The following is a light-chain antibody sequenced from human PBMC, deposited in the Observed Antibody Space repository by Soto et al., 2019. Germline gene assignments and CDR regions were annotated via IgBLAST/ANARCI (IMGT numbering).Light chain of an antibody. J-gene: IGLJ3*02. CDR2: EVS. Sequence: QSALTQPASVSGSPGQSITLSCTGTSSDVGGYNYVSWYQQHPGKAPKLMIHEVSNRPLGVSYRFSGSKSGNTASLTISGLQAEDEADYYCSSYTSNSPWVFGGGTKVTVL. CDR3: SSYTSNSPWV. V-gene: IGLV2-14*01. CDR1: SSDVGGYNY.